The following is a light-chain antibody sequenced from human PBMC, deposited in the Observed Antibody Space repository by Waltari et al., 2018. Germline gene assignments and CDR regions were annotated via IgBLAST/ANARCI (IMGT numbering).Light chain of an antibody. CDR2: GDN. Sequence: QSVLTQPPSVSGAPGQRVTISCTGSSSNIGAGSDVHWYQQLPGTAPKLLIYGDNNRPSGVPDRFSGSKSGTSASLAITGLQAEDEADYYCQSYDSSLSALFGGGTKLTVL. J-gene: IGLJ2*01. CDR3: QSYDSSLSAL. V-gene: IGLV1-40*01. CDR1: SSNIGAGSD.